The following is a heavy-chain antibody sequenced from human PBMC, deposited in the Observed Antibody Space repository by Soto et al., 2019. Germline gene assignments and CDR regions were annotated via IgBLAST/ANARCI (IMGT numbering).Heavy chain of an antibody. D-gene: IGHD3-16*01. CDR1: SGSIFTTNW. CDR2: IYHSGSP. Sequence: QVQLQESGPGLVKPSGTLSLTCAASSGSIFTTNWWSWVRQSPGRGLQWIWDIYHSGSPKYNPSLKIRVGISIDKSKDRFFLNLTSVTAADTAVYYCARKPDVATAKVGGGYVFDVWGQGTMVTVSS. V-gene: IGHV4-4*02. J-gene: IGHJ3*01. CDR3: ARKPDVATAKVGGGYVFDV.